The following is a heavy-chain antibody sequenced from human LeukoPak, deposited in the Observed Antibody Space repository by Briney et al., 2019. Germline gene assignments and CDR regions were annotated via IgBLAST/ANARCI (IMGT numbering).Heavy chain of an antibody. CDR1: GFTFSSYG. V-gene: IGHV3-23*01. J-gene: IGHJ4*02. D-gene: IGHD6-19*01. CDR2: ISGSGGST. Sequence: GGSLRLSCAASGFTFSSYGMSWVRQAPGKGLEWVSAISGSGGSTYYADSVKGRFTISRDNSKNTLYLQMNSLRAEDTAVYYCATPGSSGWYGVFDYWGQGTLVTVSS. CDR3: ATPGSSGWYGVFDY.